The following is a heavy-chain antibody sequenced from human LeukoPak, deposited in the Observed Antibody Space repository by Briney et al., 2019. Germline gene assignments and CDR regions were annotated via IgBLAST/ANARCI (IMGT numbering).Heavy chain of an antibody. J-gene: IGHJ5*02. D-gene: IGHD1-26*01. CDR2: IKPDGSER. CDR3: VAGRGDL. Sequence: GGSLRLSCAASGFILDNYWMNWVRQTPGKGPEWVATIKPDGSERFYVDSVKGRFIISRDNVKNSLCLELSSVRAEDTGVYFCVAGRGDLWGQGTLVTVSS. V-gene: IGHV3-7*01. CDR1: GFILDNYW.